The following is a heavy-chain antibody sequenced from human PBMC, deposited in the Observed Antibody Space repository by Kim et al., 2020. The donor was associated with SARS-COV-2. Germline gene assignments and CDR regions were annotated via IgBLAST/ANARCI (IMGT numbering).Heavy chain of an antibody. V-gene: IGHV3-20*03. CDR3: ARDPTGSPGAFDV. Sequence: GYADSVKCRFTNSKDNAKNSLYLQMNSLRDEDTALYYCARDPTGSPGAFDVWGQGTMVTVSS. J-gene: IGHJ3*01.